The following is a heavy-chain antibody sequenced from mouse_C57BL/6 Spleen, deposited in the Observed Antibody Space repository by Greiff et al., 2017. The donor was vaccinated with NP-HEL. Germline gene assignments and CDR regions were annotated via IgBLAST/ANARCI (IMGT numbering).Heavy chain of an antibody. D-gene: IGHD2-3*01. CDR2: INPSSGYT. CDR1: GYTFTSYT. CDR3: ARDGNRGDFDY. J-gene: IGHJ2*01. Sequence: VQRVESGAELARPGASVKMSCKASGYTFTSYTMHWVKQRPGQGLEWIGYINPSSGYTKYNQKFKDKATLTADKSSSTAYMQLSSLTSEDSAVYYCARDGNRGDFDYWGQGTTLTVSS. V-gene: IGHV1-4*01.